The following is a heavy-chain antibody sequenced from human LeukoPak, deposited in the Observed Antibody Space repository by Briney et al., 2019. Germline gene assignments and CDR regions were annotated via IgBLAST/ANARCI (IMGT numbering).Heavy chain of an antibody. Sequence: TGGSLRLSCAASGFTFDDYAMHWVRQAPGKGLEWVSGISWDSGSIGYADSVKGRFTISRDNAKNSLYLQMNSPRAEDTALYYCAKDRDRRGYDYYYGMDVWGQETTVTVSS. CDR2: ISWDSGSI. D-gene: IGHD6-25*01. CDR1: GFTFDDYA. J-gene: IGHJ6*02. CDR3: AKDRDRRGYDYYYGMDV. V-gene: IGHV3-9*01.